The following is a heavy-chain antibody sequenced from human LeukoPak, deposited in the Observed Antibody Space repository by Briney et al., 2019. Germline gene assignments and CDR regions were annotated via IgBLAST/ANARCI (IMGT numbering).Heavy chain of an antibody. CDR3: ARGGVGHCSGVNCYAGRRDPFDH. D-gene: IGHD2-15*01. Sequence: SETLSLTCAVYGGSFSSYYWSWVRQLPGKGLEWIGEINHSGSANYNSSLKSRVTISVDTSRDQFSLQLHSVTAADTAIYYCARGGVGHCSGVNCYAGRRDPFDHWGQGTLVTVSS. V-gene: IGHV4-34*01. J-gene: IGHJ5*02. CDR1: GGSFSSYY. CDR2: INHSGSA.